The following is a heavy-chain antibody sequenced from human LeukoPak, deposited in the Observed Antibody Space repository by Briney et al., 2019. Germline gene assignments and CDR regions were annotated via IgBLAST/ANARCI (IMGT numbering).Heavy chain of an antibody. V-gene: IGHV1-2*02. CDR3: ARDRYGDGFAHLDY. Sequence: GASVKVSRKASGYTFTSYAMHWVRQAPGQGLEWMGWITPSGGTNYPQKFQGRVAITWDTSITTAYMDLSRLTSDDTAVYYCARDRYGDGFAHLDYWGQGALVTVSS. D-gene: IGHD5-24*01. CDR1: GYTFTSYA. J-gene: IGHJ4*02. CDR2: ITPSGGT.